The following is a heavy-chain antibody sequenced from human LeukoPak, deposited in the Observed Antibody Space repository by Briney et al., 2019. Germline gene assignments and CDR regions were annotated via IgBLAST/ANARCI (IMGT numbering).Heavy chain of an antibody. CDR1: GGSISSYY. Sequence: SETLSLTCTVSGGSISSYYWSWIRQPAGKGLEWIGRIYTSGSTNYNPSLKSRVTMSVDTSKNQFSLKLSSVTAADTAVYYCARGPHYDILTGLLKGHAFDIWGQGTMVTVSS. CDR2: IYTSGST. V-gene: IGHV4-4*07. J-gene: IGHJ3*02. CDR3: ARGPHYDILTGLLKGHAFDI. D-gene: IGHD3-9*01.